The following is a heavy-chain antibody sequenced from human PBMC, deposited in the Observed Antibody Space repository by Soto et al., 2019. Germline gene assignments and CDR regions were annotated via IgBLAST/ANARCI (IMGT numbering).Heavy chain of an antibody. CDR2: IYPVDSDT. CDR1: GYSFTSYW. Sequence: PGESLKISCKGSGYSFTSYWIAWVRQMPGKGLEWMGIIYPVDSDTRYSPSFQGQVTISVDKSISTAYLQWSSLKSSDTAMYYCARKTTYRSGPLDYWGQGSLVTVSS. CDR3: ARKTTYRSGPLDY. J-gene: IGHJ4*02. D-gene: IGHD6-19*01. V-gene: IGHV5-51*01.